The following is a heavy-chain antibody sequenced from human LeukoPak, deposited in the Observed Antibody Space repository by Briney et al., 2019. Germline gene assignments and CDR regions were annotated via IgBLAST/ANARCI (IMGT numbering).Heavy chain of an antibody. D-gene: IGHD2-8*02. CDR1: GDSISSGPYY. J-gene: IGHJ4*02. CDR3: ARPPVSGGYYFDY. CDR2: IYYSGST. Sequence: SETLSLTCTVSGDSISSGPYYWGWIRQPPGKGLEWIGNIYYSGSTYYNPSLKSRVTISVDTSKNQFSLKLSSVTAADTAVYYCARPPVSGGYYFDYWGQGTLVTVSS. V-gene: IGHV4-39*01.